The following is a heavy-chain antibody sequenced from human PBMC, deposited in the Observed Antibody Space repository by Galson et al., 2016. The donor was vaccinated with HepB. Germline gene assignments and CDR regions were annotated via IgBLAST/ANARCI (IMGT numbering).Heavy chain of an antibody. CDR2: ISYDGNNK. V-gene: IGHV3-30-3*01. D-gene: IGHD3-16*01. J-gene: IGHJ5*01. CDR1: GFTFSSYA. CDR3: ARNDDEYISGSYSYFDS. Sequence: SLRLSCAASGFTFSSYALHWVRQAPGKGLEWVAVISYDGNNKYHADSVRGRFTVSRDSSKNMLYLQMNSLRKEDTAVYYCARNDDEYISGSYSYFDSWGRGTQVTVSS.